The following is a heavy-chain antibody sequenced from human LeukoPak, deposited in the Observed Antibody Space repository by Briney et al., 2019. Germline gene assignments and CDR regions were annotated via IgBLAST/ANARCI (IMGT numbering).Heavy chain of an antibody. Sequence: GGSLSLSCAASAFTLSDSTIHGVRQASRKGMEGVGRLRSKASTYATAYAASVKGRFAISREDSKNTAYLQVTSLSPEDTAVYYCVAEADLFDHGGQGTLVTVSS. D-gene: IGHD5-12*01. CDR2: LRSKASTYAT. CDR1: AFTLSDST. J-gene: IGHJ4*02. CDR3: VAEADLFDH. V-gene: IGHV3-73*01.